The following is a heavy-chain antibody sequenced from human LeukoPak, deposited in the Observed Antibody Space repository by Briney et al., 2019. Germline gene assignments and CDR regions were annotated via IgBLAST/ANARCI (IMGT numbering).Heavy chain of an antibody. CDR3: ARAPTGFLTPYHFDS. D-gene: IGHD1-14*01. Sequence: ASVTLSFTSSAYSFTDFCIGWVRQMPGKGLERMGIIYPGDSDTKYNPTFRGQVTISADTSIDTAYLRWSRLWASDSATYYCARAPTGFLTPYHFDSWGQGTLLTVSS. V-gene: IGHV5-51*01. J-gene: IGHJ4*02. CDR1: AYSFTDFC. CDR2: IYPGDSDT.